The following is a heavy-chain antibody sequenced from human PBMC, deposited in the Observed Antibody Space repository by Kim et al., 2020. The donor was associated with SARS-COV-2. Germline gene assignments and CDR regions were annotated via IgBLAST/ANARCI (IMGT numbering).Heavy chain of an antibody. CDR2: ISTNGGST. Sequence: GGSLRLSCAASGFTFSSHAMHWVRQAPGKGLEYVSVISTNGGSTYYANSVKGRFTISRDNSKNTLYLQMGSLRTEDMAVYYCARAGYSSSWHLYYYYYMDVWGKGTTVTVSS. CDR3: ARAGYSSSWHLYYYYYMDV. CDR1: GFTFSSHA. V-gene: IGHV3-64*01. D-gene: IGHD6-13*01. J-gene: IGHJ6*03.